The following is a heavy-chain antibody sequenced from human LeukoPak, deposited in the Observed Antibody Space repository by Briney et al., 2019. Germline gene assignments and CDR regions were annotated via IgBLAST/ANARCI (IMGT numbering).Heavy chain of an antibody. CDR2: ISGGSRTI. Sequence: GGSLRLSCAASGFTFSDYYMNWIRQAPGKGLEWVSSISGGSRTINYADSARGRFTTSRDNAKNSLFLQVNSLRAEDTAVYYCARAGQSDYWGQGTLVTVSS. V-gene: IGHV3-11*01. CDR3: ARAGQSDY. J-gene: IGHJ4*02. CDR1: GFTFSDYY.